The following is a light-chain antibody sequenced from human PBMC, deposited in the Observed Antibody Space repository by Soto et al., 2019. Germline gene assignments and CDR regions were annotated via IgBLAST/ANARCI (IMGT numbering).Light chain of an antibody. CDR3: QQYYSSVVT. J-gene: IGKJ5*01. Sequence: DIVMTQSPDSLAVPLGERATINCKSSQSILSSSNNKNSLAWFQQQPGQPPKLLIYWASTRESGVPDRFSGSGSGTDFTLTISSLQAEDVEVYYCQQYYSSVVTFGQGTRLESK. CDR2: WAS. CDR1: QSILSSSNNKNS. V-gene: IGKV4-1*01.